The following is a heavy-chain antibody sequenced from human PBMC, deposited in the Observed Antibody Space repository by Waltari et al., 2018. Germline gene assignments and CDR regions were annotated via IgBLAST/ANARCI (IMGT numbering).Heavy chain of an antibody. CDR2: IKGDGSIT. Sequence: EVEVVESGGGLVQAGGSLSLSCAASGFTFSVYWMHWVRQVPGKGLVWVSRIKGDGSITNYADSVKGRFTISRDNAKNMVYLQMNSLRAEDTAVYYCVSDRTKWYWGQGALVTVSS. J-gene: IGHJ4*02. CDR1: GFTFSVYW. V-gene: IGHV3-74*01. CDR3: VSDRTKWY. D-gene: IGHD1-26*01.